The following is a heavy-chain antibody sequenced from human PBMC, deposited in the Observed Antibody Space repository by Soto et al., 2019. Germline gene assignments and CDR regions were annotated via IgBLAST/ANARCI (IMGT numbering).Heavy chain of an antibody. CDR2: ISSNDEE. J-gene: IGHJ6*02. Sequence: QVTLKESGPVLVKPTETLTLTCTVSGFSLTNPKLGVSWIRQPPGKPLEWLAHISSNDEESYSTSLKSRLTISKDTSKSQVVLTLSNVDHVDTATYFCARIQIPEVDYEFLVPDVVFYALDVWGQGTTVTVS. CDR3: ARIQIPEVDYEFLVPDVVFYALDV. D-gene: IGHD3-3*01. CDR1: GFSLTNPKLG. V-gene: IGHV2-26*01.